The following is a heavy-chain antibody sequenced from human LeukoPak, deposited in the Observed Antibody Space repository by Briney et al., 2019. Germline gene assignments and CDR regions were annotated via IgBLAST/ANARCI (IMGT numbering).Heavy chain of an antibody. CDR3: ARHSGSVALYYYYYMDV. Sequence: GESLKISCKGSGYSFSNYWIGWVRQMPGKGLEWMGIIYPGDSDTRYSPSFQGQVTISADKSISTAYLQWSSLKASDTAMYYCARHSGSVALYYYYYMDVWGKGTTVTVSS. CDR1: GYSFSNYW. D-gene: IGHD1-26*01. J-gene: IGHJ6*03. V-gene: IGHV5-51*01. CDR2: IYPGDSDT.